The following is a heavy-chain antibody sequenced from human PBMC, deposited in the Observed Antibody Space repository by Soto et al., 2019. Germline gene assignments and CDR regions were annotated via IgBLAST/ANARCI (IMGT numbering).Heavy chain of an antibody. D-gene: IGHD2-2*01. Sequence: ASVKVSCKASGYTFTSYDINWVRQATGQGLEWMGWMNPNSGNTGYAQKFQGRVTMTRNTSISTANKELSSLRTEDKAEYYCEREDIVVVPADTYYYYYYMDVWGKGTTVTVSS. CDR2: MNPNSGNT. CDR1: GYTFTSYD. CDR3: EREDIVVVPADTYYYYYYMDV. J-gene: IGHJ6*03. V-gene: IGHV1-8*01.